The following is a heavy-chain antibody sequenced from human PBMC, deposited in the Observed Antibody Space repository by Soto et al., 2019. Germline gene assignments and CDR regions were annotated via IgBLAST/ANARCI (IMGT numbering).Heavy chain of an antibody. V-gene: IGHV4-34*01. Sequence: QVQLQQWGAGLLKPSETLYVTCAVYGESFSGYYWSWIRQPPGKGLEWIGEINHSGSTNYNPSLKSRVTISVDTSKNQFSLKLSSVTAADTAVYYCASVYYDFWSGYYSVGGIDYWGQGTLVTVSS. CDR3: ASVYYDFWSGYYSVGGIDY. D-gene: IGHD3-3*01. J-gene: IGHJ4*02. CDR2: INHSGST. CDR1: GESFSGYY.